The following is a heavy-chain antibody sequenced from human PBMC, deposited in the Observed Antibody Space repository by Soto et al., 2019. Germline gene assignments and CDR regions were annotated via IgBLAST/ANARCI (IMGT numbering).Heavy chain of an antibody. Sequence: GALRVPSEASGLSFSSYAMVWGRQAPGKGLEWVSAISGSGGSTYYADSVKGRFTISRDNSKNTLYLQMNSLRAEDKAVYYCAKSSGPFDYWGQGTLVTVSS. V-gene: IGHV3-23*01. CDR3: AKSSGPFDY. CDR1: GLSFSSYA. CDR2: ISGSGGST. J-gene: IGHJ4*02.